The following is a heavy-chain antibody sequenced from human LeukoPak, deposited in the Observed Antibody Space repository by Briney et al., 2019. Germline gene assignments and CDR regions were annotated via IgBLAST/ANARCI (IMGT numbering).Heavy chain of an antibody. CDR2: INHSGST. CDR1: GGSFSGYY. D-gene: IGHD3-16*01. V-gene: IGHV4-34*01. J-gene: IGHJ6*02. CDR3: ARGASYNYYYGMDV. Sequence: SETLSLTCAVYGGSFSGYYWSWIRQPPGKGLEWIGEINHSGSTNYNPSLKSRVTISVDTSKNQFSLKLSSVTAAGTAVYYCARGASYNYYYGMDVWGQGTTVTVSS.